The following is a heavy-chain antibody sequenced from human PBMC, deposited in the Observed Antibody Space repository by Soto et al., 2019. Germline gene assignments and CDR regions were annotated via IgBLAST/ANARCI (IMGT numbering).Heavy chain of an antibody. CDR1: GYTLTELS. V-gene: IGHV1-24*01. CDR3: ATDYYGSGSYYNADYYYGMDV. D-gene: IGHD3-10*01. CDR2: FDPEDGET. J-gene: IGHJ6*02. Sequence: ASVEVSCKVSGYTLTELSIHWVRQAPGKGLEWMGGFDPEDGETIYAQKFQGRVTMTEDTSTDTAYMELSSLRSEDTAVYYCATDYYGSGSYYNADYYYGMDVWGQGPPVTVSS.